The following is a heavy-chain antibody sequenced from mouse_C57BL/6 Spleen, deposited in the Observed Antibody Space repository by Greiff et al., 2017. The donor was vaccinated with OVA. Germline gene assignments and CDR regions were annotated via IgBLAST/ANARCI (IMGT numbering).Heavy chain of an antibody. V-gene: IGHV5-4*01. J-gene: IGHJ2*01. CDR2: ISDGGSYT. D-gene: IGHD3-3*01. Sequence: EVMLVESGGGLVKPGGSLKLSCAASGFTFSSYAMSWVRQTPEKRLEWVATISDGGSYTYYPDNVKGRFTISRDNAKNNLYLQMSHLKSEDTAMYYCARDPREGFDYWGQGTTLTVSS. CDR3: ARDPREGFDY. CDR1: GFTFSSYA.